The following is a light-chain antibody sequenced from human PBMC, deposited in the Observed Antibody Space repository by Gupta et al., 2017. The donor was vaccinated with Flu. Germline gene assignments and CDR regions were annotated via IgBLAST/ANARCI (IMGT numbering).Light chain of an antibody. J-gene: IGLJ2*01. CDR2: NTN. CDR1: SGSVPTTNY. CDR3: ALYISGDIVV. V-gene: IGLV8-61*01. Sequence: QTVVTQDPTSSVSPGGTVTHTCGLGSGSVPTTNYPSCYQQTPRPSPLALYHNTNIRSSGLPDLSSASFLGTKAVPTTTGAQADDDSYYYCALYISGDIVVFGGGTKLTVL.